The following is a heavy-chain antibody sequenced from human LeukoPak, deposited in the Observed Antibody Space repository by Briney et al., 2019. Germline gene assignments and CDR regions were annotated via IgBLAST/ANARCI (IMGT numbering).Heavy chain of an antibody. V-gene: IGHV3-23*01. CDR2: ISGSGGST. Sequence: GGSLRLSCAASGFTFSSYAMSWVRQAPGKGLEWVSAISGSGGSTYYADSVKGRFTISRDKSKNTLYLQMNSLRAEDTAIYYCAKGRHYYGSGSYLDSWGQGTLVTVSS. D-gene: IGHD3-10*01. CDR1: GFTFSSYA. CDR3: AKGRHYYGSGSYLDS. J-gene: IGHJ4*02.